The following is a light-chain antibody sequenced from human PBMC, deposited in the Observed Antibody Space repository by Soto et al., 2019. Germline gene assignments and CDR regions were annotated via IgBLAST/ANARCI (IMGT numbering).Light chain of an antibody. J-gene: IGKJ5*01. CDR3: MQSTQLPPT. CDR1: QSLLHITGETF. V-gene: IGKV2D-29*02. Sequence: DGVMTQTPLSLSVAPGQPASISCKSSQSLLHITGETFLFWYLQKPGQSPQLLIYEVSTRVSGVPDRFSGSGSGTDFTLEISRVETEDVGIYYCMQSTQLPPTFGQGTRLGIE. CDR2: EVS.